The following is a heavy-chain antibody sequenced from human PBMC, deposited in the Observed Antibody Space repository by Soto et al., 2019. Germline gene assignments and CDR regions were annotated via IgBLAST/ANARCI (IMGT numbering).Heavy chain of an antibody. D-gene: IGHD1-1*01. Sequence: QVQLQESGPGLVKPSETLSLTCTVSGASISGFYWSWIRKSAGKGLEGIWRIYATGTTDYNPSLKSRVMMSVDTSKKQFSLKLRSVTAADTAVYYCVRDGTKTLRDWFDPWGQGISVTVSS. CDR2: IYATGTT. J-gene: IGHJ5*02. CDR1: GASISGFY. V-gene: IGHV4-4*07. CDR3: VRDGTKTLRDWFDP.